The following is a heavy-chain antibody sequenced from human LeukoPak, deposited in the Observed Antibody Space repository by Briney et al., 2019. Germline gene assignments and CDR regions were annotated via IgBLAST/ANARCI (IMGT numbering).Heavy chain of an antibody. Sequence: GGSLRLSCAASGFTFSSYGMHWVRQAPGKGLEWVAVIWYDGSNKYYADSVKGRFTISRDNSRNTLYLQMNSLRAEDTAVYYCARDAGRYFDWLGYWGQGTLVTVSS. CDR2: IWYDGSNK. CDR3: ARDAGRYFDWLGY. CDR1: GFTFSSYG. J-gene: IGHJ4*02. V-gene: IGHV3-33*01. D-gene: IGHD3-9*01.